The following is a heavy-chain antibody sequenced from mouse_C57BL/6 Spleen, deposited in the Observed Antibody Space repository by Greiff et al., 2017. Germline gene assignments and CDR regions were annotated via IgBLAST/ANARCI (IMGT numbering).Heavy chain of an antibody. CDR2: IDPSDSYT. J-gene: IGHJ2*01. CDR3: ARSDDYDPYYFDY. Sequence: QVQLQQPGAELVRPGTSVKLSCKASGYTFTSYWMHWVKQRPGQGLEWIGVIDPSDSYTTYNQKFKGKATLTVDTSSSTAYMQLSSLTSEDSAVYYCARSDDYDPYYFDYWGQGTTLTVSS. D-gene: IGHD2-4*01. CDR1: GYTFTSYW. V-gene: IGHV1-59*01.